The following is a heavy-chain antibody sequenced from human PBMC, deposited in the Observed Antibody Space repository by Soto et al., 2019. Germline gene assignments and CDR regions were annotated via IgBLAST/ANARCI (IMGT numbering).Heavy chain of an antibody. V-gene: IGHV3-53*02. Sequence: EVQLVETGGGLVQPGGSLRLSCAASGFTVFNNYMSWVRQAPGEGLEWVSVIFRGGSTSYADSVKGRFTVSRDSSKTTLYLQMNSLRAEDTAVYYCATHPSSLKWGQGTLVTVSP. CDR1: GFTVFNNY. CDR2: IFRGGST. CDR3: ATHPSSLK. J-gene: IGHJ4*02.